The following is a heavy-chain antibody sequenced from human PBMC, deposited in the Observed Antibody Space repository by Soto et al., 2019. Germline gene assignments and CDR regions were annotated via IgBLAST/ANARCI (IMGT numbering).Heavy chain of an antibody. V-gene: IGHV3-15*01. CDR3: STKAYIITTGRDY. D-gene: IGHD1-1*01. CDR2: IKSYGGTT. J-gene: IGHJ4*02. CDR1: GFTFNKAW. Sequence: GGSLRLSCAASGFTFNKAWMSWVRQAPGKGLEWVGRIKSYGGTTDYAAPVKGRFTISRDDSKDTLDLQMDSLKIEDTAVYYCSTKAYIITTGRDYWGQVTLVTVCS.